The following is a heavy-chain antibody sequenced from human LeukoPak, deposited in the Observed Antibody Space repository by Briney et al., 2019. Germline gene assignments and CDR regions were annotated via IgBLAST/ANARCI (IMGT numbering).Heavy chain of an antibody. J-gene: IGHJ4*02. D-gene: IGHD3-22*01. Sequence: SETLSLTCTVSGGSISSGSYYWRWIRQPAGKGLEWIGRIYTSGSTNYNPSLKRRVTISVDTSKNQFSLKLSSVTAADTAVYYCARGGRYYDSSGYYSIDYWGQGTLVTVSS. V-gene: IGHV4-61*02. CDR1: GGSISSGSYY. CDR2: IYTSGST. CDR3: ARGGRYYDSSGYYSIDY.